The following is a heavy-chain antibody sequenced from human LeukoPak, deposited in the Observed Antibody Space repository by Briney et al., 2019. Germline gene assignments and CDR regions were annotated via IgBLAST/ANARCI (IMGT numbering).Heavy chain of an antibody. CDR1: GFTFSSYA. V-gene: IGHV3-64D*09. J-gene: IGHJ2*01. D-gene: IGHD7-27*01. Sequence: GGSLRLSCSASGFTFSSYAMHWVRQAPEKGLEYVSAISSNGVNAYYADSVKGRFTISRDNSKNTVYLQMSGLKAEDTAIYYCTGGPCWYFDLWGRGTLVTVSS. CDR2: ISSNGVNA. CDR3: TGGPCWYFDL.